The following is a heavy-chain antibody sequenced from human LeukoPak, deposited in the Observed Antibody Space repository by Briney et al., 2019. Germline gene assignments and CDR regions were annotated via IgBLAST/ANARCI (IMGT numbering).Heavy chain of an antibody. Sequence: PSETLSLTCAVSGASISSNLWWTWVRQPPGKGLEWIAEIHHSGSINYNPSLKSRVTISVDKSKNQFSLKLSSVTAADTAVYYCASLYDYIWGSGDYWGQGTLVTVSS. V-gene: IGHV4-4*02. CDR2: IHHSGSI. J-gene: IGHJ4*02. CDR1: GASISSNLW. D-gene: IGHD3-16*01. CDR3: ASLYDYIWGSGDY.